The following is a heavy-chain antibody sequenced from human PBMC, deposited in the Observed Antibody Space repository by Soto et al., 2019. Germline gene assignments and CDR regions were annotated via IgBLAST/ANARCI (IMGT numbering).Heavy chain of an antibody. Sequence: SETLSLTYTVSGGSISSGGYYWSWIRQHPGKGLEWIGYIYYSGSTYYNPSLKSRVTISVDTSKNQFSPKLSSVTAADTAVYYCARETYYGDSLNWFDPWGQGTLVTVSS. CDR1: GGSISSGGYY. CDR2: IYYSGST. J-gene: IGHJ5*02. V-gene: IGHV4-31*03. CDR3: ARETYYGDSLNWFDP. D-gene: IGHD4-17*01.